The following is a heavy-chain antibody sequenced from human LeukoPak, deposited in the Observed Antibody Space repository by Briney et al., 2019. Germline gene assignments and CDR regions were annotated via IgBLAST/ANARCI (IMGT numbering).Heavy chain of an antibody. V-gene: IGHV3-23*01. D-gene: IGHD4-17*01. Sequence: GGSLRLSCAASGFTLSSYAMSWVRQAPGKGLEWVSAISGSGGSTYYADSVKGRFTISRDNSKNTLYLQMNSLRAEDTAVYYCAKDKKGGDYLDYFDYWGQGTLVTVSS. CDR2: ISGSGGST. CDR1: GFTLSSYA. J-gene: IGHJ4*02. CDR3: AKDKKGGDYLDYFDY.